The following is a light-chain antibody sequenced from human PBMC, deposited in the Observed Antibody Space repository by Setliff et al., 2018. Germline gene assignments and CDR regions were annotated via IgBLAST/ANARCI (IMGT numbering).Light chain of an antibody. CDR1: AGAVTSGHY. CDR3: LLYFGAASV. V-gene: IGLV7-46*01. CDR2: STS. J-gene: IGLJ2*01. Sequence: QAVVTQEPSLTVSPGGTVTLTCASSAGAVTSGHYPYWFLQKPGQAPRTLIYSTSAKHSWTPARFSGALLGGKAALTLSGAQPEDEAEYYCLLYFGAASVFGGGTKVT.